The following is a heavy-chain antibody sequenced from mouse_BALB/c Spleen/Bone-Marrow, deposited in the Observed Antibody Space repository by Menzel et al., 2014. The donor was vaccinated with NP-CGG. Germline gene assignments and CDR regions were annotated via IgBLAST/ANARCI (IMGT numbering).Heavy chain of an antibody. D-gene: IGHD2-10*02. J-gene: IGHJ4*01. V-gene: IGHV1-69*02. CDR2: IYPSDSYT. Sequence: QVQLQQSGAELVRPGASVKVSCKASGYTFTSYWINWVKQRPGQGLEWIGNIYPSDSYTNYNQNFKDKATLTVDKSSSSAYMQLSSPTSEDSAVYYCTRQYGNYYAMDYGGQATSITVSS. CDR1: GYTFTSYW. CDR3: TRQYGNYYAMDY.